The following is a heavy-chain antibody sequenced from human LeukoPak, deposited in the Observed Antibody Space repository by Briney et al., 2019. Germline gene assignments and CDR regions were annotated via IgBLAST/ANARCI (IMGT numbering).Heavy chain of an antibody. CDR3: AREPLAAGAWFDP. CDR1: GFTFSSYA. J-gene: IGHJ5*02. Sequence: GGSLRLSCAASGFTFSSYALHWVRQAPGKGLEWVALISYDTSNKYYADSVKGRFTISRDNFKNTLYLQMSSLRPDDTAVYYCAREPLAAGAWFDPWGQGTLVTVSS. V-gene: IGHV3-30-3*01. D-gene: IGHD6-13*01. CDR2: ISYDTSNK.